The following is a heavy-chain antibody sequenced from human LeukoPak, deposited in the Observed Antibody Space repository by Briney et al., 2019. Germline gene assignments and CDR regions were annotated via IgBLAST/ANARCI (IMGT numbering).Heavy chain of an antibody. CDR1: GLHFSGTA. Sequence: GGSLRLSCAASGLHFSGTAMSWVRQAPGKGLEWVSGISHDGMNAYYADSVKGRFTISRDNSKKTVSLEMSSLTAADTGVYYCARTYSGSYEDFDYWGQGTLVTVSS. D-gene: IGHD1-26*01. CDR2: ISHDGMNA. J-gene: IGHJ4*02. V-gene: IGHV3-23*01. CDR3: ARTYSGSYEDFDY.